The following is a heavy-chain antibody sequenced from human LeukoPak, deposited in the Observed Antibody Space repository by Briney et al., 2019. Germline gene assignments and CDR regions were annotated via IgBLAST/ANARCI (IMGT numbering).Heavy chain of an antibody. D-gene: IGHD3-9*01. CDR2: IYHTGST. Sequence: PSETLSLTCAVSGGSINSNNWWSWVRRPPGKGLEWIGEIYHTGSTNYNPSLKSRVTISGDKSKNQFSLKLSSVTAADTAMYYCARARNEILAGYFSFDYWGQGILVTVSS. CDR3: ARARNEILAGYFSFDY. CDR1: GGSINSNNW. J-gene: IGHJ4*02. V-gene: IGHV4-4*02.